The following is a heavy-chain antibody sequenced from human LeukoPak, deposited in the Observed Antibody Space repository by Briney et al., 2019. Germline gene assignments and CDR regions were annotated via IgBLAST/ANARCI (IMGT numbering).Heavy chain of an antibody. Sequence: GRSPRLSCAASGFTFDDYAMHWVRQAPGKGLEWVSGISWNSGSIGSADSVKGRFTISRDNAKNSLYLQMNSLRAEDTALYYCAKESSSSVPFDIWGQGTMVTDSS. J-gene: IGHJ3*02. V-gene: IGHV3-9*01. D-gene: IGHD2-2*01. CDR3: AKESSSSVPFDI. CDR2: ISWNSGSI. CDR1: GFTFDDYA.